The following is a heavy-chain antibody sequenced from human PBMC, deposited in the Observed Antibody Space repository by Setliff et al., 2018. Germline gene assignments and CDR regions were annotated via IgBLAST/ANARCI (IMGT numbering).Heavy chain of an antibody. Sequence: KASETLSLTCTVSGGSISSYYWSWIRQPAGKGLEWTGRIYTSGSTNYNPSLKSRVTMSVDTSKNQFSLKLSSVTAADTAVYYCAKYSSSWGGYYYYYYYMDVWGKGTTVTVSS. CDR2: IYTSGST. J-gene: IGHJ6*03. V-gene: IGHV4-4*07. CDR1: GGSISSYY. CDR3: AKYSSSWGGYYYYYYYMDV. D-gene: IGHD6-13*01.